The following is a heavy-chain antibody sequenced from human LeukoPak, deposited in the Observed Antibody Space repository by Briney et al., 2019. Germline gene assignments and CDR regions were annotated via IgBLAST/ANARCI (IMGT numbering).Heavy chain of an antibody. CDR3: ARGLRWLLLPFDP. Sequence: PGRSLRLSCAASGFTFSSYAMHWVRQAPGKGLEWVAVISYDGSNKYYADSVKGRFTISRDNSKNTLYLQMNSLRVEDTAVYYCARGLRWLLLPFDPWGQGTLVTVSS. J-gene: IGHJ5*02. CDR2: ISYDGSNK. CDR1: GFTFSSYA. V-gene: IGHV3-30-3*01. D-gene: IGHD2-15*01.